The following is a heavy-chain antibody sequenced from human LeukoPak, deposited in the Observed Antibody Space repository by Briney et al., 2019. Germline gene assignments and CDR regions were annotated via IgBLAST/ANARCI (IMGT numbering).Heavy chain of an antibody. CDR3: AKRSGYSSNWIFDY. CDR1: GFTFSSYA. D-gene: IGHD6-13*01. Sequence: GGSLRLSCAASGFTFSSYAMAWVRQAPGKGLEWVSGVSGNGAGTYYADFVKGRFSISRDNSKNTLHLQVNSLRAEDTAVYYCAKRSGYSSNWIFDYWGQGTLVTVSS. V-gene: IGHV3-23*01. CDR2: VSGNGAGT. J-gene: IGHJ4*02.